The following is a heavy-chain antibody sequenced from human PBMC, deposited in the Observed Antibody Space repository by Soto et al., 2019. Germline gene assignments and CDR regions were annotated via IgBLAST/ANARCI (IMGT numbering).Heavy chain of an antibody. J-gene: IGHJ4*02. D-gene: IGHD6-19*01. V-gene: IGHV5-51*01. Sequence: GESLKISCQGFGFTFTTYWIAWVRQMPGKGLEWMCIIYAGDSDTRYSPSFQGQVTISADKSINTAYLQLSSVKASDTAIYYCARTKQASGYSSSGSLAYWGQGTQVTV. CDR1: GFTFTTYW. CDR2: IYAGDSDT. CDR3: ARTKQASGYSSSGSLAY.